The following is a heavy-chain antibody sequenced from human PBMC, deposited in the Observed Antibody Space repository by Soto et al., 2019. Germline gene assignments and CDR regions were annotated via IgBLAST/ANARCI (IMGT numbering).Heavy chain of an antibody. CDR1: GGPMGIAGCA. D-gene: IGHD3-22*01. CDR3: ARARPDSRGPGFDF. V-gene: IGHV4-31*02. J-gene: IGHJ4*02. CDR2: SNYSGSA. Sequence: PSGTLDLTWTVSGGPMGIAGCAWTWMRQRPGKGLEWIGYSNYSGSAYYNPSLKSRVTISVDTSKNQFSLKRSSVTAADTAVYYCARARPDSRGPGFDFWGQGTLVTVSS.